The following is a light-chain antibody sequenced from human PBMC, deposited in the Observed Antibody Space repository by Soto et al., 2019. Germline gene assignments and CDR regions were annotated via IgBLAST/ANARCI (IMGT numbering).Light chain of an antibody. Sequence: IQITQYPSSLSASVGDRVTITCQASQDISNYLNWYQQKLGKAPKLLIYDASNLETGVPSRFSGSGSGTDFTFTISSLQPEDIATYYCQQYSHLITFGQGTRLEIK. CDR2: DAS. J-gene: IGKJ5*01. CDR3: QQYSHLIT. CDR1: QDISNY. V-gene: IGKV1-33*01.